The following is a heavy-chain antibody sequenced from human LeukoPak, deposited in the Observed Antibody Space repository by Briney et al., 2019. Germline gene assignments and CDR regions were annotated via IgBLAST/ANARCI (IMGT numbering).Heavy chain of an antibody. Sequence: QSGGSLRLSCAASGFTVSSNYMSWVRQAPGKGLEWVSVIYSGGSTYYADSVKGRFTISRDDSKNTLFLQVNSLKTEDTAVYYCVCWLGGAYNSMDVWGNGTKVAVSS. CDR1: GFTVSSNY. J-gene: IGHJ6*03. D-gene: IGHD3-10*01. CDR2: IYSGGST. V-gene: IGHV3-53*05. CDR3: VCWLGGAYNSMDV.